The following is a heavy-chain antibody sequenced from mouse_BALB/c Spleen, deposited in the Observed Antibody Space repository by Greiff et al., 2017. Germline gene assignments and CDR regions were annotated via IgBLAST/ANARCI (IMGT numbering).Heavy chain of an antibody. CDR2: ISYDGSN. CDR3: ARGDYGNYGFAY. D-gene: IGHD2-1*01. V-gene: IGHV3-6*02. CDR1: GYSITSGYY. J-gene: IGHJ3*01. Sequence: VQLKESGPGLVKPSQSLSLTCSVTGYSITSGYYWNWIRQFPGNKLEWMGYISYDGSNNYNPSLKNRISITRDTSKNQFFLKLNSVTTEDTATYYCARGDYGNYGFAYWGQGTLVTVSA.